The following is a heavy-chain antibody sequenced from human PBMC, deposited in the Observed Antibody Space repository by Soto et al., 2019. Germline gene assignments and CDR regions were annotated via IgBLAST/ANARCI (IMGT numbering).Heavy chain of an antibody. V-gene: IGHV1-46*03. D-gene: IGHD1-26*01. CDR2: INPSGGST. CDR1: GFTFTSYD. CDR3: ARDEGGYYLLD. Sequence: AASVKVSCKASGFTFTSYDMHWVRQAPGHGLEWVAMINPSGGSTNYAQRFQGRVTMARDTPTSTVYMELSSLRSEDTAVYYCARDEGGYYLLDWGQGTLVTVSS. J-gene: IGHJ4*02.